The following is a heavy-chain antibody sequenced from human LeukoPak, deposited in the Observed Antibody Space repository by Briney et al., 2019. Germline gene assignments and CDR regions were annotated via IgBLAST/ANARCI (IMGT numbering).Heavy chain of an antibody. V-gene: IGHV3-9*01. D-gene: IGHD3-3*01. Sequence: GGSLRLSCAASGFTFDDYAMHWVRQAPGKGLEWVSGISWNSGSIGYADSVKGQFTISRDNAKNSLYLQMNSLRAEDTALYYCAKLGSSGYTHFDYWGQGTLVTVSS. CDR2: ISWNSGSI. CDR3: AKLGSSGYTHFDY. CDR1: GFTFDDYA. J-gene: IGHJ4*02.